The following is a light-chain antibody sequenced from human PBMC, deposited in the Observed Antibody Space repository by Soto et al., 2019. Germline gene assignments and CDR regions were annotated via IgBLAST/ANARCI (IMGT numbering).Light chain of an antibody. CDR2: TAS. Sequence: DIQMTQSPSSLSASVGDRVTITCRPSQGIGTSLAWYQQKPGTVPKLLIHTASTLQSGVPSRFSGSGSGTDFTLTISSLQPEDVATYYCQQLNSYPLTFGGGTKVEIK. CDR1: QGIGTS. CDR3: QQLNSYPLT. V-gene: IGKV1-27*01. J-gene: IGKJ4*01.